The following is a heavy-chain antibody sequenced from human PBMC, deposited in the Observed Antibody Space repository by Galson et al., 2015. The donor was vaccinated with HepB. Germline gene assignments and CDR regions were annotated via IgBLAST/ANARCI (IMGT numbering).Heavy chain of an antibody. D-gene: IGHD2-15*01. CDR1: GFTFSDYY. Sequence: SLRLSCAASGFTFSDYYMSWMRQAPGKGLEWLSYISHSGTTVYHADSLKGRFSISRDNAKNSLYLQMNSLRAEDTAVYYCARGFGGYWGQGTMVTVSS. CDR2: ISHSGTTV. CDR3: ARGFGGY. J-gene: IGHJ4*02. V-gene: IGHV3-11*01.